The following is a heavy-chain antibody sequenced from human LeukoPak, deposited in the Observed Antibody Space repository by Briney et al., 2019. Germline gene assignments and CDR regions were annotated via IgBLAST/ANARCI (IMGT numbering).Heavy chain of an antibody. V-gene: IGHV3-9*01. CDR3: AKWIDYDILTGYPYYFDY. CDR1: GFTFDDYA. CDR2: ISWNSGSI. Sequence: GGSLRLSCAASGFTFDDYAMHWVRQAPGKGLEWVSGISWNSGSIGYADSVKGRFTISRDNAKNSLYLQMNSLRAEDTAVYYCAKWIDYDILTGYPYYFDYWGQGTLVTVSS. D-gene: IGHD3-9*01. J-gene: IGHJ4*02.